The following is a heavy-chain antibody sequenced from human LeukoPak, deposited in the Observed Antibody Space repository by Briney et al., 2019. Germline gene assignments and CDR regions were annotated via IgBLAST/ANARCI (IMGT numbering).Heavy chain of an antibody. CDR3: AGGYKYAYYNYYYMDV. CDR1: GGSISSYY. V-gene: IGHV4-59*01. D-gene: IGHD5-24*01. CDR2: ISYSGST. J-gene: IGHJ6*03. Sequence: SETLSFTCTVSGGSISSYYWSWIRQPPGKGLEWIANISYSGSTNYNPSLKSRVTISVDTSKNQFSLKLSSVTAADTAVYYCAGGYKYAYYNYYYMDVWGKGTTVTVSS.